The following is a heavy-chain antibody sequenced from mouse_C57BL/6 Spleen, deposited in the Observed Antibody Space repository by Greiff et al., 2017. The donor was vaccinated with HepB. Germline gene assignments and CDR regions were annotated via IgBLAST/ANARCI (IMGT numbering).Heavy chain of an antibody. CDR1: GYTFTSYW. CDR2: IDPSDSYT. Sequence: QVQLQQSGAELVRPGTSVKLSCKASGYTFTSYWMHWVKQRPGQGLEWIGVIDPSDSYTNYNQKFKGKATLTVDTSSSTAYMQLSSLTSEDSAVYYCARLRSRYYFDYRGQGTTLTVSS. J-gene: IGHJ2*01. V-gene: IGHV1-59*01. CDR3: ARLRSRYYFDY.